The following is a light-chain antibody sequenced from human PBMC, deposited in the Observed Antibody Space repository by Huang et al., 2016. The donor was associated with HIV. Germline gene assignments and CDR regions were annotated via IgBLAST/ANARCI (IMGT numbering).Light chain of an antibody. CDR2: DAS. Sequence: DIQMTQSPSTLSASVGDRVTITCRASQSISSRLAWSQQKPGKAPKLLIYDASSLESGVPSRFSGSGSGTEFTLTISSLQPDNFATYYCQQYNNYPYTFGQGTKLEIK. J-gene: IGKJ2*01. CDR1: QSISSR. CDR3: QQYNNYPYT. V-gene: IGKV1-5*01.